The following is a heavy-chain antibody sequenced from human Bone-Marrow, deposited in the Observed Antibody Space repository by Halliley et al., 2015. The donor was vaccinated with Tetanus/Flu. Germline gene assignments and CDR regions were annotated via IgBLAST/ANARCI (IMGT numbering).Heavy chain of an antibody. V-gene: IGHV3-74*01. Sequence: SLRLSCAASGFSFSGYDMNWFRQAPGKGLVWVSRINPEETTTNYADSVKGRFTISRDNGKNTVYLQMNSLRAEDTAVYYCAKDMTGPKDYWGQGTLVSVSS. CDR1: GFSFSGYD. D-gene: IGHD3-9*01. J-gene: IGHJ4*02. CDR3: AKDMTGPKDY. CDR2: INPEETTT.